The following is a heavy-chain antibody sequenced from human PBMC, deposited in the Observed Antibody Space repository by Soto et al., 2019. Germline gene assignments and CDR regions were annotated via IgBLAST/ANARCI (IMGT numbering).Heavy chain of an antibody. J-gene: IGHJ4*02. Sequence: RASVKVSCKPFGYIFSGYYMHWVRQAPGQGLEWMGWINPKSGATNYAQKFQGRVTMTRDTSISTMYMELSGLRSDDTAVYYCATPGGPDSGGYYYFDYWGQGALVTVSS. D-gene: IGHD3-22*01. V-gene: IGHV1-2*02. CDR3: ATPGGPDSGGYYYFDY. CDR2: INPKSGAT. CDR1: GYIFSGYY.